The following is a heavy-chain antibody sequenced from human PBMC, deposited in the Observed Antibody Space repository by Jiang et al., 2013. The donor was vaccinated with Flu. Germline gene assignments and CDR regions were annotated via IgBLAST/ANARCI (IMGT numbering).Heavy chain of an antibody. CDR3: AKKPASGPVY. D-gene: IGHD2-2*01. J-gene: IGHJ4*02. V-gene: IGHV3-23*01. CDR2: ISGSGGST. Sequence: AISGSGGSTYYADSVKGRFTISRDNSKNTLYLQMNSLRAEDTAVYYCAKKPASGPVYWGQGTLVTVSS.